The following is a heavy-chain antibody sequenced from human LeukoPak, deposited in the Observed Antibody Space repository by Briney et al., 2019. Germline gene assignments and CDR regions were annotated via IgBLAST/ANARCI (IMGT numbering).Heavy chain of an antibody. J-gene: IGHJ4*02. CDR1: GFTFRNYV. V-gene: IGHV3-23*01. CDR3: AKGWSDYFGS. Sequence: QPGGSLRLSCAASGFTFRNYVMNWVRQAPGKGLEWVSTISGSGGNSYYADSVKGRFTISRDNSKNTLDLQMNSLRAEDSAVYHCAKGWSDYFGSWGQGTLVTVSS. CDR2: ISGSGGNS. D-gene: IGHD3-3*01.